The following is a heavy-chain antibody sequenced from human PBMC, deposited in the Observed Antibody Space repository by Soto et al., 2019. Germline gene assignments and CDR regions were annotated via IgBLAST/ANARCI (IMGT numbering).Heavy chain of an antibody. CDR1: GYTFTSYA. CDR2: INAGNGNT. V-gene: IGHV1-3*01. J-gene: IGHJ6*02. Sequence: GASVKVSCKASGYTFTSYAMHWVRQAPGQRLEWMGWINAGNGNTKYSQKFQGRVTITRDTSASTAYMELSSLRSEDTAVYYCARIRSIGSGSYYNRFGMDVWGQGTTVTVSS. CDR3: ARIRSIGSGSYYNRFGMDV. D-gene: IGHD3-10*01.